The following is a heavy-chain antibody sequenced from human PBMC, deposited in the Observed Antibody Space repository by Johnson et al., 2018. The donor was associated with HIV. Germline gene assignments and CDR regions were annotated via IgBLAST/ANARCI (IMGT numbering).Heavy chain of an antibody. CDR2: IGCLSGSI. V-gene: IGHV3-9*01. CDR1: GLTVSSNY. CDR3: AKDVSSGWPVGWRAFDI. D-gene: IGHD6-19*01. J-gene: IGHJ3*02. Sequence: VQLVESGGGLVQPGGSLRLSCAASGLTVSSNYMSWVRQAPGKGLEWVSGIGCLSGSIGYADSVQGRFTISSDNAKYSLYLQMNSLRAEDTAVYYCAKDVSSGWPVGWRAFDIWVQGTMVTVSS.